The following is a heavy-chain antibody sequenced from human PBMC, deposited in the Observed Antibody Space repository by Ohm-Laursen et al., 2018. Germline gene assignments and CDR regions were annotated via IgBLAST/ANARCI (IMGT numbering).Heavy chain of an antibody. J-gene: IGHJ4*02. V-gene: IGHV3-30*18. Sequence: SLRLSCAASGFTFSSYGMHWVRQAPGKGLEWVAVMSYDGNNQYYADSVIGRSTISRDNSKNRLYLQMNNLRAEDTALYYCAKDLEMATMKYYFDSWGQGTLVTVSS. D-gene: IGHD5-24*01. CDR1: GFTFSSYG. CDR3: AKDLEMATMKYYFDS. CDR2: MSYDGNNQ.